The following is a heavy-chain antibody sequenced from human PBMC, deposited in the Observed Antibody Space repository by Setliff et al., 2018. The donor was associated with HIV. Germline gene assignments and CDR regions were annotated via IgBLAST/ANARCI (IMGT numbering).Heavy chain of an antibody. V-gene: IGHV1-8*02. CDR1: GYTFTNSD. CDR3: ARGAWYTSGWYSSRYMDV. CDR2: MNPNSGNT. Sequence: GASVKVSCKASGYTFTNSDINWVRQATGQGLEWMGWMNPNSGNTGYAQKFQGRVTMTRNTSISTAYMELSSLRSEDTAVYCCARGAWYTSGWYSSRYMDVWGKGTTVTVS. J-gene: IGHJ6*03. D-gene: IGHD6-19*01.